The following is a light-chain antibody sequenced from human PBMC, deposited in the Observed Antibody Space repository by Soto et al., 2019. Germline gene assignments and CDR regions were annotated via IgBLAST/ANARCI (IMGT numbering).Light chain of an antibody. CDR3: AAWDDSLNGWV. J-gene: IGLJ3*02. Sequence: QSVLTQPPSASGTPGQRVTISCSGSSSNIGSNTVSWYQQLPGTAPKLLIYGNSQRPSGVPDRFSGSKSGTSASLAISGLQSEDEADYYCAAWDDSLNGWVFGGGTKVTV. V-gene: IGLV1-44*01. CDR2: GNS. CDR1: SSNIGSNT.